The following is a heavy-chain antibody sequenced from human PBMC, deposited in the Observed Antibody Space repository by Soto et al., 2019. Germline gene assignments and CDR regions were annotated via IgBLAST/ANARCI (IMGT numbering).Heavy chain of an antibody. J-gene: IGHJ4*02. Sequence: QVQLQQWGAGLLKPSETLSLTCAVYGRSFSGYYWSWIRQPPGKGLEWIGEINHSGSTNYNPSLKSRVTISVDTSKNQFSLKLSSVTAADTAVYYCARNYDYIWGSYRPFDYWGQGTLVTVSS. CDR2: INHSGST. V-gene: IGHV4-34*01. D-gene: IGHD3-16*02. CDR1: GRSFSGYY. CDR3: ARNYDYIWGSYRPFDY.